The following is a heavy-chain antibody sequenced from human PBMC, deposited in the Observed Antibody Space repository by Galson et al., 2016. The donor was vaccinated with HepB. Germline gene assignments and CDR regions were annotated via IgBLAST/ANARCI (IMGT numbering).Heavy chain of an antibody. CDR1: GFTFTNYG. Sequence: SLRLSCAVSGFTFTNYGMHWVRQVPGMGLEWLAVISYDGGNKYEVDSVKGRFTVSRDNSKNTLYLQMNSVRAEDTAVYYCARDRYDFWSGYPIRYDLDVWGKGTTVTVSS. D-gene: IGHD3-3*01. J-gene: IGHJ6*03. CDR2: ISYDGGNK. CDR3: ARDRYDFWSGYPIRYDLDV. V-gene: IGHV3-30*03.